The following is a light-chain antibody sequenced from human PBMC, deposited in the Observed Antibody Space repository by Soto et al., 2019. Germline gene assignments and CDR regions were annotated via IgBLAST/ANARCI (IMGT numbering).Light chain of an antibody. Sequence: QSALTQPASVSGSPGQSITISCTGTISDIGGYNYVSWYQQHPGKAPKLMIYDVSKRPSGVPDRFSGSKSGNTASLTISGLQAEDEADYYCCSYAGSYTFEVFGGGTKLTVL. CDR2: DVS. V-gene: IGLV2-11*01. J-gene: IGLJ3*02. CDR1: ISDIGGYNY. CDR3: CSYAGSYTFEV.